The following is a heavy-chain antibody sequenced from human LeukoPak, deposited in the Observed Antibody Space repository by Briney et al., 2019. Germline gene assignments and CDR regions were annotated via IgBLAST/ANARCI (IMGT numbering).Heavy chain of an antibody. V-gene: IGHV4-59*12. CDR3: ARVSSSWYQDWYFDL. CDR2: IYYSGST. D-gene: IGHD6-13*01. Sequence: SETLSLTCTVSGGSISSYYWSWIRQPPGKGLEWIGYIYYSGSTNYNPSLKSRVTISVDTSKKQFSLKLSSVTAVDTAVYYCARVSSSWYQDWYFDLWGRGTLVTVSS. CDR1: GGSISSYY. J-gene: IGHJ2*01.